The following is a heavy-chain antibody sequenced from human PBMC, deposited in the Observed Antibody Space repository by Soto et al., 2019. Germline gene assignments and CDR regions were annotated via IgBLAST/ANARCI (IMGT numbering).Heavy chain of an antibody. CDR3: ARKPATGKPEGVDF. Sequence: ASVKVSCKASGYTFSDYYIHWVRQAPGQGLEWMGWINPNSGGTKYAPKFQGGVTMTRDTSITTADMEVSRLRSGDTVVYNCARKPATGKPEGVDFWGQGTLVTVSS. D-gene: IGHD1-1*01. J-gene: IGHJ4*02. V-gene: IGHV1-2*02. CDR1: GYTFSDYY. CDR2: INPNSGGT.